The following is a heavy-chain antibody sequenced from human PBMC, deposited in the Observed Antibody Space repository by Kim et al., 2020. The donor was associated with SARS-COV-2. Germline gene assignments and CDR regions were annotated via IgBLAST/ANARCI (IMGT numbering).Heavy chain of an antibody. V-gene: IGHV1-46*01. D-gene: IGHD1-26*01. J-gene: IGHJ4*02. CDR3: ARDRKVVGATFDY. Sequence: YAQKFQGRVTMTRDTSTSTVYMELSSLRSEDTAVYYCARDRKVVGATFDYWGQGTLVTVSS.